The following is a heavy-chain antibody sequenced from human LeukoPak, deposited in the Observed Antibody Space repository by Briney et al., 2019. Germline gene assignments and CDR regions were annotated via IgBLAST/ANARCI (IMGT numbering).Heavy chain of an antibody. CDR2: INHSGST. V-gene: IGHV4-34*01. J-gene: IGHJ3*02. D-gene: IGHD3-22*01. Sequence: SETLSLTCAVYGGSFSDYYRSWIRQPPGKGLEWIGEINHSGSTDYNPSLKSRVTISVDTSKNQFSLKLSSVTAADTAFYFCARGDYDSSGPKDAFDIWGQGTMVTVST. CDR1: GGSFSDYY. CDR3: ARGDYDSSGPKDAFDI.